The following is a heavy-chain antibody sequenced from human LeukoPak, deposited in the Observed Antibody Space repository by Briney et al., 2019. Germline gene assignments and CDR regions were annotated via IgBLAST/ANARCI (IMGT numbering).Heavy chain of an antibody. Sequence: SVKVSCKASGGTFSSYAISWVRQAPGQGLEWMGGIIPIFGTANYAQKFQGRVTITTDESTSTAYMELSSLRSEDTAVYYCAKSMDKGSGYMDVWGQGTTVTVSS. CDR1: GGTFSSYA. V-gene: IGHV1-69*05. CDR3: AKSMDKGSGYMDV. CDR2: IIPIFGTA. J-gene: IGHJ6*02. D-gene: IGHD3-10*01.